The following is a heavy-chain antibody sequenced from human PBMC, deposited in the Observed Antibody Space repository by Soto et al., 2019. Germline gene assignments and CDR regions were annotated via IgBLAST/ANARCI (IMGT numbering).Heavy chain of an antibody. CDR3: AKDWCSGTTCYCLEN. Sequence: EVQLLESGGGLVQPGGSLRLSCAASGFTFSSYAMSWVRQAPGKGLEWVSSVSGSSGSKSYADSVKGRFTIPRDNSKSTVYLQMKSLRAEDTAVYFCAKDWCSGTTCYCLENWGQGTLVTVSS. CDR2: VSGSSGSK. J-gene: IGHJ4*02. CDR1: GFTFSSYA. V-gene: IGHV3-23*01. D-gene: IGHD1-7*01.